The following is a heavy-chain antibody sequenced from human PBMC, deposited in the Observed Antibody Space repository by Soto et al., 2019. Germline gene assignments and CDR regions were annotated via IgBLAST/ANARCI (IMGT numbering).Heavy chain of an antibody. D-gene: IGHD3-3*01. J-gene: IGHJ5*02. V-gene: IGHV3-23*01. CDR1: GFTFSSYG. Sequence: EVHLLESGGGLVQPGGSLGLSCAASGFTFSSYGMSWVRQAPGKGLEWVSGISASGDYTDYVDSVRGRFTISRDNSKNTLYLQMYSLRAEDTALYYCASISDTIFGVISPFDPWGQGTLVTVSS. CDR2: ISASGDYT. CDR3: ASISDTIFGVISPFDP.